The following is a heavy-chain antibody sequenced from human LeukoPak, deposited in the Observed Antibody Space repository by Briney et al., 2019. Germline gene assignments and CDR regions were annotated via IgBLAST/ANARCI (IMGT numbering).Heavy chain of an antibody. D-gene: IGHD1-1*01. J-gene: IGHJ4*02. V-gene: IGHV3-11*01. CDR3: ARNWNLNDY. CDR1: GLTFSDSY. CDR2: ISGSGTTI. Sequence: PGGSLRLSCVASGLTFSDSYMSWIRQAPGKGLEWISYISGSGTTIYHADSVKGRFTISRDNSRDTLYLQMNSLRAEDTAIYYCARNWNLNDYWGQGTLVTVSS.